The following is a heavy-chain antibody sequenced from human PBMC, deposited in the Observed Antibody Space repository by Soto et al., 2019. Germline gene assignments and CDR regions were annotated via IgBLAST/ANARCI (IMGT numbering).Heavy chain of an antibody. CDR1: GFTFSTYA. Sequence: EVQLLESGGGLVQPGGSLRLSCAASGFTFSTYAMTWVRQAPGKGLEWVSTVSGSGDYTYYADSVEGRFTVSRDNSKNSLWLQINSLRAEDTAVYYCARSSGWRQVVGYKYGLDVWGQGTAVTVSS. CDR2: VSGSGDYT. CDR3: ARSSGWRQVVGYKYGLDV. D-gene: IGHD3-22*01. J-gene: IGHJ6*02. V-gene: IGHV3-23*01.